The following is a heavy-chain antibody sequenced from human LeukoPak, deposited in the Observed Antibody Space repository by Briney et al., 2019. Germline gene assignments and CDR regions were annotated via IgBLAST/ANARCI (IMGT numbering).Heavy chain of an antibody. D-gene: IGHD3-10*01. CDR3: AREKGTLIRAMAFEM. V-gene: IGHV3-7*01. Sequence: PGGSLRLSCAASGFTFSTYWMSWVRQAPGKGLEWVANIKQDGSEKYYVDSVKGRFTISRDNAKNSLYLQINSLRAEDTAVYYCAREKGTLIRAMAFEMWGQGTMVTVSS. J-gene: IGHJ3*02. CDR1: GFTFSTYW. CDR2: IKQDGSEK.